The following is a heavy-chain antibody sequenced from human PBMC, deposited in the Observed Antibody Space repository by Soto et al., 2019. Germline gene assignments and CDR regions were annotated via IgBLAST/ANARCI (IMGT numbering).Heavy chain of an antibody. V-gene: IGHV4-31*03. CDR1: GDAIYIGGYY. CDR3: ARGGSSTANWIDP. CDR2: IYHTGKT. D-gene: IGHD2-2*01. J-gene: IGHJ5*02. Sequence: SETLSLTCTVSGDAIYIGGYYWTWIRQHPGKGLEWIGYIYHTGKTYYNPSLESRVTMSVDTSKNQFSLKLASVTAADTAVYYCARGGSSTANWIDPWGQGTLVTVSS.